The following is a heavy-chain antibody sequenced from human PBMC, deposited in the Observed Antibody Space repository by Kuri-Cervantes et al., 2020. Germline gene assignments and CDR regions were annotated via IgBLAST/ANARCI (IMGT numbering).Heavy chain of an antibody. Sequence: ASVKVSCKAFGYDFDMYDMNWVRQAPGQGLEWIGFMNPKSGKVNYAQKFKGRVTMTRDTPTSTAFMELGGLTTEDTAVYYCARVRYSVGPFDYWGQGTLVTVSS. J-gene: IGHJ4*02. CDR2: MNPKSGKV. D-gene: IGHD4-17*01. V-gene: IGHV1-8*01. CDR1: GYDFDMYD. CDR3: ARVRYSVGPFDY.